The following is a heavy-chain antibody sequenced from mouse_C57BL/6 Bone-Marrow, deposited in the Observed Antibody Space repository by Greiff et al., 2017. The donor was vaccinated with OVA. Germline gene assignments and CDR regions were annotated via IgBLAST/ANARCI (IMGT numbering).Heavy chain of an antibody. CDR2: IYPGSGST. D-gene: IGHD2-4*01. V-gene: IGHV1-55*01. J-gene: IGHJ2*01. CDR1: GYTFTSYW. Sequence: QVQLKQPGAELVKPGASVKMSCKASGYTFTSYWITWVKQRPGQGLEWIGDIYPGSGSTNYNEKFKSKATLTVDTSSSTAYMQLSSLTSEDSAVYYCARGIYYDYSYYFDYWGQGTTLTVSS. CDR3: ARGIYYDYSYYFDY.